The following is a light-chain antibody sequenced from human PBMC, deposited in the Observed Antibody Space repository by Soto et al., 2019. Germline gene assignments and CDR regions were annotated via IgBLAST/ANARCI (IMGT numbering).Light chain of an antibody. CDR3: SSYADINNVV. V-gene: IGLV2-8*01. Sequence: QSALTQPPSASGSPGQSVTISCTGTSSDVGGYNYVSWYQQHPGKAPKLMIYEVSKRPSGVPDRFSGSKSGNTASLTVSGLQAEDEADYYCSSYADINNVVLGGGTKLTDL. J-gene: IGLJ2*01. CDR2: EVS. CDR1: SSDVGGYNY.